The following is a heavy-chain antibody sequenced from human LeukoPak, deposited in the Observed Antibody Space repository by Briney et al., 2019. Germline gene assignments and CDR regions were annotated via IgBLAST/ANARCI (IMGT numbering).Heavy chain of an antibody. CDR2: INHSGST. CDR3: ASRGYSYGRIFDY. J-gene: IGHJ4*02. V-gene: IGHV4-34*01. D-gene: IGHD5-18*01. CDR1: GGSFSGYY. Sequence: SETLSLTCAVYGGSFSGYYWSWIHQPPGKGLEWIGEINHSGSTNYNPSLKSRVTISVDTSKNQFSLKLSSVTAADTAVYYCASRGYSYGRIFDYWGQGTPVTVSS.